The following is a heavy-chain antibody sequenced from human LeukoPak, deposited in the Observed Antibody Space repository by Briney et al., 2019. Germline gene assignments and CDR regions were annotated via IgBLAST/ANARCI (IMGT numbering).Heavy chain of an antibody. J-gene: IGHJ3*02. V-gene: IGHV4-4*07. Sequence: PSETLSLTCTVSGGSISSYYWSWIRQPAGKGLEWIGRIYTSGSTNYNPSLKSRVTMSVDTSKNQFSLKLSSVTAADTAVYYCASGDIVATITNDAFDIWGQGTMVTVSS. CDR1: GGSISSYY. CDR2: IYTSGST. D-gene: IGHD5-12*01. CDR3: ASGDIVATITNDAFDI.